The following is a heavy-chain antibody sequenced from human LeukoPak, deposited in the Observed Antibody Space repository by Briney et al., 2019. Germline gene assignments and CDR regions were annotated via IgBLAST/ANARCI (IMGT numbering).Heavy chain of an antibody. Sequence: TGGSLRLSCAASGFTFSSYAMSWVRQAPGKGLEWVSAISGSGGSTYYADSVKGRFTISRDNSKNTLYLQMNSLRAEDTAVYYCAKDSTLLWVNWFDPWGQGTLVTVSS. CDR3: AKDSTLLWVNWFDP. D-gene: IGHD3-10*01. V-gene: IGHV3-23*01. CDR1: GFTFSSYA. CDR2: ISGSGGST. J-gene: IGHJ5*02.